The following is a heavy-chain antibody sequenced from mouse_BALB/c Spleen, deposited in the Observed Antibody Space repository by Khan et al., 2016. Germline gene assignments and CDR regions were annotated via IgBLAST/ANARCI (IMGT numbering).Heavy chain of an antibody. CDR2: IWTGGGT. V-gene: IGHV2-9-2*01. Sequence: QVQLKESGPGLVAPSQSLSITCTVSGFSLTSYDISWIRQPPGKGLEWLGGIWTGGGTNYNSAFMSRMIISKDNSKSQVCLKMNSLQTDDTAIYYCVREGYGTTYGAIDYWGQGTSVTVSS. CDR1: GFSLTSYD. J-gene: IGHJ4*01. CDR3: VREGYGTTYGAIDY. D-gene: IGHD1-1*01.